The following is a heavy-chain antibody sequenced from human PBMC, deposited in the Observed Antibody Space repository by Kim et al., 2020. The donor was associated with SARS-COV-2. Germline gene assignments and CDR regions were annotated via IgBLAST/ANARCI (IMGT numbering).Heavy chain of an antibody. V-gene: IGHV6-1*01. CDR3: ATSWVGYCSSTSCYDYYYYYGMDV. CDR1: GDSVSSNSAA. J-gene: IGHJ6*02. D-gene: IGHD2-2*01. Sequence: SQTLSLTCAISGDSVSSNSAAWNWIRQSPSRGLEWLGRTYYRSKWYNDYAVSVKSRITINPDTSKNQFSLQLNSVTPEDTAVYYCATSWVGYCSSTSCYDYYYYYGMDVWGQGTTVTVSS. CDR2: TYYRSKWYN.